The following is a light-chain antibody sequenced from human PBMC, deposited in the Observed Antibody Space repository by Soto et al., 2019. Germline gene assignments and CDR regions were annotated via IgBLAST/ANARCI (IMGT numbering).Light chain of an antibody. Sequence: DIQMTQAPSSLSASVGDRVTITCRASQSISTYLSWYQQKPGKAPKLLIYATSTLQSGVPSRFSGSGSATTFTLTISNLQPEDFATSYCQQSYSGTPITFGQGTRLDIK. J-gene: IGKJ5*01. CDR2: ATS. CDR3: QQSYSGTPIT. V-gene: IGKV1-39*01. CDR1: QSISTY.